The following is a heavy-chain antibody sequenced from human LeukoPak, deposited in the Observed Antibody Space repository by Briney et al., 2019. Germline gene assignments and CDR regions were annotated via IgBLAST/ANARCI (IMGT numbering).Heavy chain of an antibody. V-gene: IGHV3-23*01. CDR1: GFTFSSYA. D-gene: IGHD5-18*01. CDR3: AKQGGYTYGTNDY. Sequence: GGSLRLSCAAAGFTFSSYAMSWVRQAPGKGLEWVSGISGSGGSTYYADSVKGRFTTSRDNSKNTLYLQMNSLRAEDTAVYYCAKQGGYTYGTNDYWGQGTLVTVSS. CDR2: ISGSGGST. J-gene: IGHJ4*02.